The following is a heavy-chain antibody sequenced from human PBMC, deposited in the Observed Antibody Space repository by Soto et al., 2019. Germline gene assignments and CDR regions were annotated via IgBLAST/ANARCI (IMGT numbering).Heavy chain of an antibody. Sequence: SETLSLTCAVSGYSISSGYYWGWIRQPPGKGLEWIGSIYHSGSTYYNPSLKSRVTISVDTSKNQFSLKLSSVTAADTAVYYCATTVTIFGVDLDYWGQGTLVTVSS. CDR3: ATTVTIFGVDLDY. CDR1: GYSISSGYY. D-gene: IGHD3-3*01. CDR2: IYHSGST. J-gene: IGHJ4*02. V-gene: IGHV4-38-2*01.